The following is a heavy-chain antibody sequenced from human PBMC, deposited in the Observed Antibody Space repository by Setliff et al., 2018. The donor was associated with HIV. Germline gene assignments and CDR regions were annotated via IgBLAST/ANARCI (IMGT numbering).Heavy chain of an antibody. V-gene: IGHV4-4*02. CDR3: ARRKYYYDGSCYEFDY. CDR2: IYHNGNT. D-gene: IGHD3-22*01. Sequence: SETLSLTCAVSGGSISSGTWWSWVRQPPGKGLEWIGEIYHNGNTNYNPSVRSRVSISEDKSKNQFSLKLRSVTAADTAMYYCARRKYYYDGSCYEFDYWGQGTLVTVSS. CDR1: GGSISSGTW. J-gene: IGHJ4*02.